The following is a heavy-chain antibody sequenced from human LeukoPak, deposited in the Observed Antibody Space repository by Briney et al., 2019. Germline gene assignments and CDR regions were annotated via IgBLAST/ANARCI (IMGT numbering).Heavy chain of an antibody. D-gene: IGHD3-22*01. CDR1: GASLNNYY. CDR3: ARGSRVYDRSGFHTWHDY. CDR2: IYSTGDT. V-gene: IGHV4-59*01. Sequence: SETLSLTCTVSGASLNNYYWSWVRQPPLKGLECLGYIYSTGDTSYNPSLESRVSISMDTSKNHFSLEITSVTAADTAVYYCARGSRVYDRSGFHTWHDYWGHGTLVTVSS. J-gene: IGHJ4*03.